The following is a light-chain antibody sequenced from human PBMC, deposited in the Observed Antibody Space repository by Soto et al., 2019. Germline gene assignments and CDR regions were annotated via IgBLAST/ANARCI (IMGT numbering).Light chain of an antibody. V-gene: IGKV3D-20*02. CDR3: QQSSFSPIP. J-gene: IGKJ5*01. CDR1: QSVSSNK. CDR2: AAA. Sequence: ATVPLTQADTATLPCSAIQSVSSNKLAWYQQKPGQAPRRLIYAAASRATGIPDRFRGSGAGTDFTLTIIRRVETEDSGHYCRQQSSFSPIPFGQGTLPAVK.